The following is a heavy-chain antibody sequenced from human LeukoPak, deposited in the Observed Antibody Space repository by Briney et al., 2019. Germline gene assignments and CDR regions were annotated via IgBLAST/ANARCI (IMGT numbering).Heavy chain of an antibody. D-gene: IGHD3-10*01. Sequence: SETLSLTCAVSGGSISGWYWSWIRQPPGKGLEWIGHFYDSGTTNYNPPLKSRVTMSVDSSKNQFSLKLSSVTAADTAVYYCARLMTTMVRGVINRDFDYWGQGTLVTVSS. CDR1: GGSISGWY. CDR3: ARLMTTMVRGVINRDFDY. J-gene: IGHJ4*02. CDR2: FYDSGTT. V-gene: IGHV4-59*12.